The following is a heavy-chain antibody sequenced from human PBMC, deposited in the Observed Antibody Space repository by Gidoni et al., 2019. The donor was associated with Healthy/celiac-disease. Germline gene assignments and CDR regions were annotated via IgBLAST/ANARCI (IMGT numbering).Heavy chain of an antibody. J-gene: IGHJ6*02. CDR3: ARDALGYCSGGSCYSAYYYYGMDV. CDR2: IKQDGSEK. CDR1: GFTVSSYW. Sequence: EVQLVESGGGLVQPGGSLRLSCAASGFTVSSYWMSWVRQAPGKGLEWVANIKQDGSEKYYVDSVKGRFTISRDNAKNSLYLQMNSLRAEDTAVYYCARDALGYCSGGSCYSAYYYYGMDVWGQGTTVTVSS. V-gene: IGHV3-7*03. D-gene: IGHD2-15*01.